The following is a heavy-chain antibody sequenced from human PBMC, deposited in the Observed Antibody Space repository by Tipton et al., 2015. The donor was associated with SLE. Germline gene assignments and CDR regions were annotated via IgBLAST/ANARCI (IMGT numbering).Heavy chain of an antibody. J-gene: IGHJ3*02. CDR3: ARLRDSSSPAFDI. CDR1: GGSISSSSYY. V-gene: IGHV4-61*05. Sequence: LRLSCTVSGGSISSSSYYWGWIRQPPGKGLEWIGYIYYSGSTNYNPSLKSRVTISVDTPKNRFSLKLSSVTAADTAVYYCARLRDSSSPAFDIWGQGAMVTVSS. CDR2: IYYSGST. D-gene: IGHD6-13*01.